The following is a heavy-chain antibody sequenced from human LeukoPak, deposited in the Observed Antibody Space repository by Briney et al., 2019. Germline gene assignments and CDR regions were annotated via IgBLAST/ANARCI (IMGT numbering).Heavy chain of an antibody. CDR2: IYYSGST. CDR1: GGSISISSYY. CDR3: ARHGFHQNYDF. J-gene: IGHJ4*02. Sequence: SETLSLTCTVSGGSISISSYYWSWIRQPPGKGLEWIGSIYYSGSTYYNPSLKSRVTISVDTSKNQFSLKLSSVTAADTALYYCARHGFHQNYDFWGQGTLVTVSS. V-gene: IGHV4-39*01. D-gene: IGHD3-10*01.